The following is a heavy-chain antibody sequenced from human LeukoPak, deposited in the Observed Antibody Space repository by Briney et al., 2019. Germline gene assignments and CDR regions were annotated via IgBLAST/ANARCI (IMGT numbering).Heavy chain of an antibody. Sequence: SETLSLTCTVSGGSISNDHWSWIRQPPGKELEWIGYIYYSGSTNYNPSLTGRVTISVDTSKNQFSLNLSSVTAADTAMYYCARPSRTGSGWDAFDIWGQGTMVTVSS. CDR3: ARPSRTGSGWDAFDI. J-gene: IGHJ3*02. CDR1: GGSISNDH. CDR2: IYYSGST. D-gene: IGHD3-22*01. V-gene: IGHV4-59*08.